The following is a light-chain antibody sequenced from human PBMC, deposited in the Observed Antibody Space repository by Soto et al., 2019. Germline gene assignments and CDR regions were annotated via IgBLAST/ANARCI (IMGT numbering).Light chain of an antibody. CDR3: QQYGTSPST. J-gene: IGKJ2*01. Sequence: EIVLTQSPGTLSLSPGERATLSCRASQSVSSSFLAWYQQKPGQAPRLLISGASSRASGIPDRFSGSGSGTDFTLTISRVDPEDFAVYYCQQYGTSPSTFGQGTKLEIK. CDR2: GAS. V-gene: IGKV3-20*01. CDR1: QSVSSSF.